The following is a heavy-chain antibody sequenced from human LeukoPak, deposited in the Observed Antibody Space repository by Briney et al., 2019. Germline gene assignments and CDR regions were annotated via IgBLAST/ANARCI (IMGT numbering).Heavy chain of an antibody. J-gene: IGHJ6*04. CDR1: GGSVSTNY. CDR3: SRHGDGGTYPLDV. Sequence: PSETLSLTCTVSGGSVSTNYWSWTRQPPRKGLDWIGFISHSAESNSNPTLKSRITISVDTAKNQFSLKLSSVTAADTALYYCSRHGDGGTYPLDVGGKGTTVSVSS. V-gene: IGHV4-59*08. CDR2: ISHSAES. D-gene: IGHD1-26*01.